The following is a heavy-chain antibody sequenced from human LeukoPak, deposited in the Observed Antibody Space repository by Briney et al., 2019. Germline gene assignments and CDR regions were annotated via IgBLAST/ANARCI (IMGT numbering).Heavy chain of an antibody. J-gene: IGHJ4*02. Sequence: GGSLRLSCAASGFAFGNYAMGWVRQAPGKGLEWVSSIDSSGSYTPSADSVKGRFTISRDNSENTVYLQMNSLRAEDTAVYSCAKIITVTENFHHWGQGTLVTVSS. D-gene: IGHD4-17*01. CDR3: AKIITVTENFHH. CDR1: GFAFGNYA. V-gene: IGHV3-23*01. CDR2: IDSSGSYT.